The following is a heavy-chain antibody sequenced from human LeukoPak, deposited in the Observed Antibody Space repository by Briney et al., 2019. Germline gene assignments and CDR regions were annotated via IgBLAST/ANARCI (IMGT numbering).Heavy chain of an antibody. Sequence: SETLSLTCAVYGGSFSGYYWSWIRQPPGKGLEWIGEITHSGSTNYNPTLKSRVTISVDTSKNQFSLKLSSVTAADTAVYYCARMRTLYCSGGSCYLDYFDYWGQGTLVTVSS. CDR2: ITHSGST. J-gene: IGHJ4*02. CDR3: ARMRTLYCSGGSCYLDYFDY. D-gene: IGHD2-15*01. CDR1: GGSFSGYY. V-gene: IGHV4-34*01.